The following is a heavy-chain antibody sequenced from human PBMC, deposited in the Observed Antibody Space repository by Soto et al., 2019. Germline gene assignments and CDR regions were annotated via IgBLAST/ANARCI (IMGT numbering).Heavy chain of an antibody. V-gene: IGHV1-69*01. CDR2: IIPLFGKT. CDR3: AAELGFGKLSVV. D-gene: IGHD7-27*01. CDR1: GDTFKNCV. Sequence: QVQVVQSGVEVRRPGSSVKVSCKASGDTFKNCVISWVRQAPGQGLERMGGIIPLFGKTDFAQRFQGRLTITTDESKTTAYMELSRLRSEDTATYYCAAELGFGKLSVVWGQGTTVIVSS. J-gene: IGHJ6*02.